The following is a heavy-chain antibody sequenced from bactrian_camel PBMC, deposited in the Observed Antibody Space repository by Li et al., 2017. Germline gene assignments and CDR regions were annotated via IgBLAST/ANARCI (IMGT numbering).Heavy chain of an antibody. J-gene: IGHJ4*01. CDR3: AKVGDRGGWSNLNY. V-gene: IGHV3S1*01. Sequence: HVQLVESGGGSVQAGGSLTLSCAVSGSIDNHACMAWFRQAPGKEREGVASIAGNGNPAYVDAVKGRLTISRDNAENTLYLELNSLKTEDTAVYYCAKVGDRGGWSNLNYWGQGTQVTVS. D-gene: IGHD7*01. CDR2: IAGNGNP. CDR1: GSIDNHAC.